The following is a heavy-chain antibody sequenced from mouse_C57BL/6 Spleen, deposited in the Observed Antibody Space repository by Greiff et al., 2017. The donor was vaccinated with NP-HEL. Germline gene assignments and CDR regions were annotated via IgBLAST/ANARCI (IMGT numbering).Heavy chain of an antibody. J-gene: IGHJ2*01. CDR1: GYTFTDYY. D-gene: IGHD2-1*01. CDR2: INPNNGGT. Sequence: VQLQQSGPELVKPGASVKISCKASGYTFTDYYMNWVKQSHGKSLEWIGDINPNNGGTSYNQKFKGKATLTVDKSSSTAYMELRSLTSEDSAVYYCARDGNPYYFDYWGQGTTLTVSS. CDR3: ARDGNPYYFDY. V-gene: IGHV1-26*01.